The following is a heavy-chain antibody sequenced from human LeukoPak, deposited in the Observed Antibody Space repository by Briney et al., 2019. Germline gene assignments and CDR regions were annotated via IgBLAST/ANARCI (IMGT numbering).Heavy chain of an antibody. Sequence: ASVKVSCTASGYTFTSYYMHWVRQAPGQGLEWMGIINPSGGSTSYAQKFQGRVTMTRDTSTSTVYMELSSLRSEDTAVYYCASSGRPYYYDSSGYYPDYWGQGTLATVSS. CDR1: GYTFTSYY. CDR2: INPSGGST. CDR3: ASSGRPYYYDSSGYYPDY. D-gene: IGHD3-22*01. J-gene: IGHJ4*02. V-gene: IGHV1-46*01.